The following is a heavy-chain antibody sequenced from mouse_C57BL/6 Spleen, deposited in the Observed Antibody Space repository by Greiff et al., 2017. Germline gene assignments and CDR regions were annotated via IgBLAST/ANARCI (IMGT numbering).Heavy chain of an antibody. CDR3: ASNSSYGSSGFAY. CDR2: INPNNGGT. D-gene: IGHD1-1*01. V-gene: IGHV1-26*01. Sequence: VQLQQSGPELVKPGASVKISCKASGYTFTDYYMNWVKQSHGKSLEWIGDINPNNGGTSYNQKFKGKATLTVDKSSSTAYMELRSLTSEDSAVYYCASNSSYGSSGFAYWRQGTLVTVSA. CDR1: GYTFTDYY. J-gene: IGHJ3*01.